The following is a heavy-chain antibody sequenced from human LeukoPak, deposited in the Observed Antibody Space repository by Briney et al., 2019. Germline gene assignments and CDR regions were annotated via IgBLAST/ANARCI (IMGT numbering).Heavy chain of an antibody. D-gene: IGHD2-15*01. J-gene: IGHJ4*02. CDR2: INPNSGGK. CDR1: GYTFTGYY. Sequence: ASVKVSCKASGYTFTGYYMHWVRQAPGQGLEWMGWINPNSGGKNYAQKFQGRVTMTRDTSISTAYMELSRLRSDDTAVYYCARPPRYCSGGSCYVRFDYWGQGTLVTVSS. V-gene: IGHV1-2*02. CDR3: ARPPRYCSGGSCYVRFDY.